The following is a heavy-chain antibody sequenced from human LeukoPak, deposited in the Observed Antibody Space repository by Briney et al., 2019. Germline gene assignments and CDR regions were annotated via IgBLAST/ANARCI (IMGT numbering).Heavy chain of an antibody. CDR1: GMTFSSHW. Sequence: GGSLRLSCAASGMTFSSHWMSWVRQAPGKGLEWVANIKSDGSEKYYLDSVKGRFTISRDNAKNSLYLQMNSLRAEDTAVYYCAKSSGWYVVGYYYYMDVWGKGTTVTISS. CDR3: AKSSGWYVVGYYYYMDV. J-gene: IGHJ6*03. V-gene: IGHV3-7*01. CDR2: IKSDGSEK. D-gene: IGHD6-19*01.